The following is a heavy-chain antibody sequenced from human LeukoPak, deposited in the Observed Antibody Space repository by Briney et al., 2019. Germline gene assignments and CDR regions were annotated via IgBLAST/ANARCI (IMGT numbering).Heavy chain of an antibody. CDR3: AKTSLSDASGHYYYMDV. CDR1: GLRLSNYG. J-gene: IGHJ6*03. CDR2: IRLDGTNK. D-gene: IGHD3-3*01. Sequence: GGSLRLSRGASGLRLSNYGMLWVRQAPGRGREWVAFIRLDGTNKFYADSVKGRFTISRDNSQNTVSLQVNNLRTEDSALYYCAKTSLSDASGHYYYMDVWGKGTTVTVSS. V-gene: IGHV3-30*02.